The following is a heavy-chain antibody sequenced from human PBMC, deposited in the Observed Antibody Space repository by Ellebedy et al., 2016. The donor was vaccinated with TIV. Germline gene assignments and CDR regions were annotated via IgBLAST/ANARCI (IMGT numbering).Heavy chain of an antibody. CDR1: DGSISSRSNY. Sequence: GSLRLXXTVSDGSISSRSNYWGWIRQTPGKGLEWIGSMYSSGSTDYNPSLKSRVTISVDTSKNQFSLKLSSVTAADTAVYYCARHEYSGYEYFNDYWGQGTLVTVSS. V-gene: IGHV4-39*01. CDR3: ARHEYSGYEYFNDY. CDR2: MYSSGST. D-gene: IGHD5-12*01. J-gene: IGHJ4*02.